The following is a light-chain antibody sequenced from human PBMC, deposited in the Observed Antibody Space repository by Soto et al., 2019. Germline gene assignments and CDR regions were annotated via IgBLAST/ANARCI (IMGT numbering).Light chain of an antibody. Sequence: EIVLTQSPGTLSLSPGGRATLSCRASQRVRRSYLAWYQQRPGQAPRLVLLGASFRATGIPDRSSGSGSGTDLSLTISGLEPEDFAVYSCQHDGSPLTFGGGTKVEIK. V-gene: IGKV3-20*01. J-gene: IGKJ4*01. CDR1: QRVRRSY. CDR3: QHDGSPLT. CDR2: GAS.